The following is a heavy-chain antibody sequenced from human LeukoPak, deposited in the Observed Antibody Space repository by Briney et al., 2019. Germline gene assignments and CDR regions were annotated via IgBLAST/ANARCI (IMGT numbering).Heavy chain of an antibody. CDR2: ISGGTT. CDR3: AKSVYHSGNY. V-gene: IGHV3-23*01. Sequence: PGGSLRLSCAASGFTISTYGMSWVRQAPGKGLEWVSSISGGTTYYADSVKGRFTISRDNSKNTMSLQMNSLGAEDTAVYYCAKSVYHSGNYWGQGTLVTVSS. CDR1: GFTISTYG. D-gene: IGHD3-10*01. J-gene: IGHJ4*02.